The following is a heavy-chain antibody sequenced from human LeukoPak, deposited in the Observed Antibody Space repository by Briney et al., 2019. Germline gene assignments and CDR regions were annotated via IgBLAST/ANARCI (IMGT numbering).Heavy chain of an antibody. Sequence: PGGSLRLSCAASGFTFSDNGMHWVRQAPGKGLEWVAVIWYDGVNKYYADSVKGRFTISRDNSKNRLYLQMNSLRAEDTAVYYCAREGILRDYYYYMDVWGKGTTVTVSS. V-gene: IGHV3-33*01. D-gene: IGHD2/OR15-2a*01. CDR2: IWYDGVNK. CDR1: GFTFSDNG. CDR3: AREGILRDYYYYMDV. J-gene: IGHJ6*03.